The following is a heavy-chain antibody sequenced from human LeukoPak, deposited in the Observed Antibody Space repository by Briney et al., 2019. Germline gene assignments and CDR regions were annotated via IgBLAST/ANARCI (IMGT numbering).Heavy chain of an antibody. Sequence: ASVKVSCTASGYTFTSYYMHWVRQAPGQGLEWMGIINPSGGSTSYAQKFQGRVTMTRDTSTSTVYMELSSLRSEDTAVYYCARDGALLGTDYWGQGTLVTVSS. D-gene: IGHD3-10*01. CDR3: ARDGALLGTDY. CDR1: GYTFTSYY. J-gene: IGHJ4*02. V-gene: IGHV1-46*01. CDR2: INPSGGST.